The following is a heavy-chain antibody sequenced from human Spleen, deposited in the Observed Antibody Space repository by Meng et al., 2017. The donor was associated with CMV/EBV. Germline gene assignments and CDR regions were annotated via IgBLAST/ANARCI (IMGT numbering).Heavy chain of an antibody. CDR2: FIPILNTA. CDR3: ARSPSILVGHSEIDL. Sequence: SENTFSSYGLSWVRQAPGQGLEWMGSFIPILNTAEYARKFQGRVTITADKSSTTSHLELSSLTSGDTAVYYCARSPSILVGHSEIDLWGQGTLVTVSS. V-gene: IGHV1-69*04. CDR1: ENTFSSYG. D-gene: IGHD3-22*01. J-gene: IGHJ5*02.